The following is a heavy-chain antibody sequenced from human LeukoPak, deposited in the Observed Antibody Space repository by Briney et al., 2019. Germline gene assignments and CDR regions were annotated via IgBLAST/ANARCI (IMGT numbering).Heavy chain of an antibody. D-gene: IGHD1-1*01. CDR1: GGSISSGDYY. CDR3: ARQNGYFQQ. CDR2: IYYSGST. V-gene: IGHV4-30-4*01. J-gene: IGHJ1*01. Sequence: SETLSLTCTVSGGSISSGDYYWSWIRQPPGKGLEWIGYIYYSGSTYYNPSLKSRVTISVDTSKNQFSLKLTSVTATDTAVYYCARQNGYFQQWGQGTLVTVSS.